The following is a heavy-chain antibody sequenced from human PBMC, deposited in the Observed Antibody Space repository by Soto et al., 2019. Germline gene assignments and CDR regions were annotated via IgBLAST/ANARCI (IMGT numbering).Heavy chain of an antibody. CDR3: ARGGHVVVVTAALDY. CDR1: GDTFTDYY. Sequence: QVQLMQSGAEVKKPGASVKVSCKASGDTFTDYYIHWVRQAPGQGLEWMGTVNPSGGHTTYAQHFLGRVTMTRDTSTSTSYMERTSLTSDDTAVYYCARGGHVVVVTAALDYWGQGTLVTVSS. D-gene: IGHD2-21*02. CDR2: VNPSGGHT. V-gene: IGHV1-46*01. J-gene: IGHJ4*02.